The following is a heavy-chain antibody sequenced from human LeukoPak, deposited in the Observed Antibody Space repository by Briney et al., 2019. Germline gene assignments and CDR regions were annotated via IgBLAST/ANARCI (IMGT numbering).Heavy chain of an antibody. J-gene: IGHJ3*01. CDR1: GGSNNSYY. CDR2: IYNSGST. V-gene: IGHV4-59*13. CDR3: ARSPRSSDAFDV. Sequence: SETLSLTCSVSGGSNNSYYWSWVRQPPGKGLEWIGYIYNSGSTTYIPSLKSRVTISLDTSKNHFSLKVNSVTAADTAVYYCARSPRSSDAFDVWGQGTMVTVSS.